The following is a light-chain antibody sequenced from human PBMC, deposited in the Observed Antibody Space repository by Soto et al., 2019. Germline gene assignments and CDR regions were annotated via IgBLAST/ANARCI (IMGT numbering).Light chain of an antibody. Sequence: DVQMTQSPSSLSASVGDRVTITCRASQDINSWLAWYQQKPGKAPKSLIYVASSFQTGVPLRFSGSGSGTVFTLTISSLQPEDSATYYCQQYNIYPLTFGGGTKVEIK. CDR1: QDINSW. J-gene: IGKJ4*01. CDR3: QQYNIYPLT. V-gene: IGKV1D-16*01. CDR2: VAS.